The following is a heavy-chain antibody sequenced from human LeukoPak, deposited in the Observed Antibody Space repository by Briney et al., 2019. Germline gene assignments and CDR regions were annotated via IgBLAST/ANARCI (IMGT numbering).Heavy chain of an antibody. CDR2: ISSSTSYI. J-gene: IGHJ6*03. CDR3: AKDARHGYSYGPYYYYMDV. V-gene: IGHV3-21*01. Sequence: PGGSLRLSCAASGFTFSSYSMNWVRQAPGKGLEWVSSISSSTSYIYYADSVKGRFTISRDNSKNTLYLQMNSLRAENTAVYYCAKDARHGYSYGPYYYYMDVWGKGTTVTISS. CDR1: GFTFSSYS. D-gene: IGHD5-18*01.